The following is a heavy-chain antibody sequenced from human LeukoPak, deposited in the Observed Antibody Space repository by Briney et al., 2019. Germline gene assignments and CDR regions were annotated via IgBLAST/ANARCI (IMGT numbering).Heavy chain of an antibody. V-gene: IGHV3-48*03. CDR3: AELGITMIGGV. CDR1: GFTFSSYE. J-gene: IGHJ6*04. D-gene: IGHD3-10*02. CDR2: ISSSGSTI. Sequence: GGPLSFSCPASGFTFSSYEMNWVGQAPGKGLEWVSYISSSGSTIYYADSVKGRFTISRDNAKNSLYLQMNSLRAEDTAVYYCAELGITMIGGVWGKGTTVTISS.